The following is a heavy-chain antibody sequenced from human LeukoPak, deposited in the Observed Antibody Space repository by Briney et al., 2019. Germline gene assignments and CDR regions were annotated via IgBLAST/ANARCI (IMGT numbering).Heavy chain of an antibody. CDR1: GFNFNNYA. CDR2: ISASGGNK. D-gene: IGHD4/OR15-4a*01. J-gene: IGHJ4*02. CDR3: ANGLSPDY. V-gene: IGHV3-23*01. Sequence: PGGSLRLSCAASGFNFNNYAMSWVRQPPGKGLEWVSGISASGGNKYYADSVKGRFTISRDNSKNTVYLQMNSLRAEDTAVYYCANGLSPDYWGQGTLVTVSS.